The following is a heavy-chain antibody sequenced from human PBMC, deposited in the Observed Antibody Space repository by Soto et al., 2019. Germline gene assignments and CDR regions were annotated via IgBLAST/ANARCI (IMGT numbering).Heavy chain of an antibody. CDR3: ARVYSDYDANDY. D-gene: IGHD5-12*01. Sequence: PSETLSLTCAVSGGSISSSNWWSWVRQPPGKGLEWIGEIYHSGSTNYNPSLKSRVTISVDKSKNQFSLKLSSVTAADTAVYYCARVYSDYDANDYWGQGTMVTVYS. CDR1: GGSISSSNW. CDR2: IYHSGST. V-gene: IGHV4-4*02. J-gene: IGHJ4*02.